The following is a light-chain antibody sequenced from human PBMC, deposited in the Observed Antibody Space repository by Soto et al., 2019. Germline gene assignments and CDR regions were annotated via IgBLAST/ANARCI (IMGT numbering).Light chain of an antibody. V-gene: IGLV1-44*01. CDR1: NSNIGSNT. Sequence: QSVLTQPPSASGTPGQRVTISCSGGNSNIGSNTLNWYQQLPGTAPKLLIYNKNQRPSGVPDRFSGSKSGTSASLAISGLQSEDEADYYCASWDDSLNGPVFGGGTKLTVL. J-gene: IGLJ3*02. CDR3: ASWDDSLNGPV. CDR2: NKN.